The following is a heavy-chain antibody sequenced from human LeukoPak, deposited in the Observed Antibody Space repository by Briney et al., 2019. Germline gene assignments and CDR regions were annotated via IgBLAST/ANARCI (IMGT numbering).Heavy chain of an antibody. D-gene: IGHD3-3*01. CDR3: AKDFYDFWSGPANWFDP. J-gene: IGHJ5*02. CDR2: IRYDGSNK. Sequence: PGGSLRLSCAASGFTFSSYAMTWVRQAPGKGLEWVAFIRYDGSNKYYADSVKGRFTISRDNFKNTLYLQMNSLRAEDTAVYYCAKDFYDFWSGPANWFDPWGQGTLVTASS. CDR1: GFTFSSYA. V-gene: IGHV3-30*02.